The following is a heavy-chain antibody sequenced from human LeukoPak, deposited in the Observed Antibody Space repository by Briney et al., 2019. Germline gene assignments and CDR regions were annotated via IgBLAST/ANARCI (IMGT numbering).Heavy chain of an antibody. CDR1: GHTFSDYY. V-gene: IGHV1-2*06. J-gene: IGHJ5*02. CDR2: ITPKSGGT. CDR3: ARGPSSAHNWFDP. Sequence: RASVKVSCKTSGHTFSDYYIHWVRPAPGQGLEWMGRITPKSGGTSYAQRFQGRVTMTRDTSISTAYMDLTRLTSDDTAVYYCARGPSSAHNWFDPWGQGTLVTVSS.